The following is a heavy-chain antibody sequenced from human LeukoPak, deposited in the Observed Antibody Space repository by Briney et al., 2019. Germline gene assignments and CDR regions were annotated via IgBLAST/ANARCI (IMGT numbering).Heavy chain of an antibody. CDR2: ISDSGGDT. Sequence: GGSLRLSCAASGFTFSTYAMSWVRQAPGKGLEWVSGISDSGGDTYYADSVKGRFTISRDNSKNTLYLQMNSLRAEDTAVYYCAKRQAYGHIDYWGQGTLVSVSS. J-gene: IGHJ4*02. CDR3: AKRQAYGHIDY. CDR1: GFTFSTYA. D-gene: IGHD3-16*01. V-gene: IGHV3-23*01.